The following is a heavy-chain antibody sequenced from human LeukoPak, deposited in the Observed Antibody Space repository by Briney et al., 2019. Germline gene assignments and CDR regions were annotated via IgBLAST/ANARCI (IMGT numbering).Heavy chain of an antibody. CDR1: GFTFSRYW. D-gene: IGHD5-18*01. Sequence: GGSRRLSCAASGFTFSRYWMSWVRQAPGRGLEWVANIKQDGSDKYYVDSVKGRFTISRDNAKTSLFLQMNSLRAEDTAVYYCATGGTGGYSYGNQYYFDYWGQGTLVTVSS. J-gene: IGHJ4*02. CDR3: ATGGTGGYSYGNQYYFDY. V-gene: IGHV3-7*03. CDR2: IKQDGSDK.